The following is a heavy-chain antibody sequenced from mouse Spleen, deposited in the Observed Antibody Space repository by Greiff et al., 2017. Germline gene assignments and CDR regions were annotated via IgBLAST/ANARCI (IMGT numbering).Heavy chain of an antibody. CDR3: ARDGLTGTFAY. J-gene: IGHJ3*01. V-gene: IGHV5-4*01. Sequence: EVKLMESGGGLVKPGGSLKLSCAASGFTFSSYAMSWVRQTPEKRLEWVATISDGGSYTYYPDNVKGRFTISRDNAKNNLYLQMSHLKSEDTAMYYCARDGLTGTFAYWGQGTLVTVSA. D-gene: IGHD4-1*01. CDR1: GFTFSSYA. CDR2: ISDGGSYT.